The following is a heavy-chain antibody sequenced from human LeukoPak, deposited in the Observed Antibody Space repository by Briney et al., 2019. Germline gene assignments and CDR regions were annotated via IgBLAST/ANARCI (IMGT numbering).Heavy chain of an antibody. CDR1: GGSFSGYY. V-gene: IGHV4-34*01. Sequence: SETLSLTCAVYGGSFSGYYWSWIRQPPGKGLEWIGEVNHSGSTNYNPSLKSRVTISVDTSKNQFSLKLSSVTAADTAVYYCARKGITMVRGVSYYYYYGIDVWGQGTTVTVSS. CDR3: ARKGITMVRGVSYYYYYGIDV. J-gene: IGHJ6*02. CDR2: VNHSGST. D-gene: IGHD3-10*01.